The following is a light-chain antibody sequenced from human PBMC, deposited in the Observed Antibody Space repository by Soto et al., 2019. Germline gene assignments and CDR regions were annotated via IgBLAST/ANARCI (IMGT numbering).Light chain of an antibody. J-gene: IGLJ3*02. CDR1: SSNIGACYD. CDR3: QSYASSLRGWV. Sequence: QSVLTQPPSVSGAPGQWVTISCTGSSSNIGACYDVHWYQQLPGTAPKLLIYGNSNRPSGVPDRFSGSKSGTTASLPITGLQAEDEADYYCQSYASSLRGWVFGGGTKLTVL. CDR2: GNS. V-gene: IGLV1-40*01.